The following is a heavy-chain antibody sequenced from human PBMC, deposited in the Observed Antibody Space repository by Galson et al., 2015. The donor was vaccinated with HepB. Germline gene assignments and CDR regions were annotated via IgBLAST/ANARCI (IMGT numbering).Heavy chain of an antibody. CDR1: GFTFSSYA. V-gene: IGHV3-23*01. CDR3: AKVTPGYCSSTSCYRWELLGAFDI. J-gene: IGHJ3*02. Sequence: SLRLSCAASGFTFSSYAMSWVRQAPGKGLEWVSAISGSGGSTYYADSVKGRFTISRDNSKNTLYLQMNSLRAEDTAVYYCAKVTPGYCSSTSCYRWELLGAFDIWGQGTMVTVSS. D-gene: IGHD2-2*01. CDR2: ISGSGGST.